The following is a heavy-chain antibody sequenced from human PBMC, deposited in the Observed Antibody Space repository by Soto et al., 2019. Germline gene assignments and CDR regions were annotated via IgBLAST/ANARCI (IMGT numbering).Heavy chain of an antibody. CDR2: IIPIFGTA. D-gene: IGHD6-13*01. V-gene: IGHV1-69*01. CDR3: ARGIAAAGYYYYGMDV. Sequence: QVQLVQSGAEVKKPGSSVKVSCKASGGTFSSYAISWVRQAPGQGLEWMGGIIPIFGTANYAQKFQGRVTISPDESPSTAYMELSSLRSEDTAVYYCARGIAAAGYYYYGMDVWGQGTTVTVSS. CDR1: GGTFSSYA. J-gene: IGHJ6*02.